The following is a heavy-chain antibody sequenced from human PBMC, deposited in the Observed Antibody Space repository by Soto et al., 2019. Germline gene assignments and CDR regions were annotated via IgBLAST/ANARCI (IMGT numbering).Heavy chain of an antibody. V-gene: IGHV4-31*01. CDR3: ARWARSPARRPNYYFDY. J-gene: IGHJ4*02. CDR1: GGSISSGGYY. CDR2: IYYSGST. Sequence: QVQLQESGPGLVKPSQTLSLTCTVSGGSISSGGYYWSWIRQHPGKGLEWIGYIYYSGSTYYNPSLKSQVTISVDTSKNQFSLKLSSVTAADTAVYYCARWARSPARRPNYYFDYWGQGTLVTVSS. D-gene: IGHD1-1*01.